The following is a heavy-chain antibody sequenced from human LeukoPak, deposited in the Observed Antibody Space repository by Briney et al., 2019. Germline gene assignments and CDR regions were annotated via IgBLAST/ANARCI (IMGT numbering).Heavy chain of an antibody. CDR3: AKGVHYDSSGYYDY. J-gene: IGHJ4*02. D-gene: IGHD3-22*01. CDR2: ISGSGGST. Sequence: GGTLRLSCAASGFTFSSYGMSWVRQAPGKGLEWVSAISGSGGSTYYADSVKGRFTISRDNSKNTLYLQMNSLRAEDTAVYYCAKGVHYDSSGYYDYWGQGTLVTVSS. CDR1: GFTFSSYG. V-gene: IGHV3-23*01.